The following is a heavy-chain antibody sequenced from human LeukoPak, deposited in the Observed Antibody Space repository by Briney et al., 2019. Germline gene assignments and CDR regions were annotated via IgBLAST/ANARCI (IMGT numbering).Heavy chain of an antibody. D-gene: IGHD4-11*01. V-gene: IGHV3-73*01. J-gene: IGHJ5*02. CDR3: FSSNSTPGGNWFDP. CDR1: GFSFSDSA. CDR2: IRSEPKNFAT. Sequence: GGSLKLSCVASGFSFSDSAIHWVRQAAGKGLEWVGRIRSEPKNFATAYAASVRGRFTISRDDSKNTAYLQMDGLKNEDTAVYFCFSSNSTPGGNWFDPWGQGTLVTVSS.